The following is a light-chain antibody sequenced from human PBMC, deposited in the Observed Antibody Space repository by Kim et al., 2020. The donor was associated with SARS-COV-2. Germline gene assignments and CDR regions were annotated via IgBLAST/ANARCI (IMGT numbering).Light chain of an antibody. Sequence: ELTQPPSASGTPGPMVTISCSGSRSNIGSNYVYWYQQLPGAAPKLLIYENYQRPSGVPDRFPGSKSGTSASLAISGLRSEDEADYYCAAWDDSLSVHYVFGTGTKVTVL. V-gene: IGLV1-47*01. J-gene: IGLJ1*01. CDR3: AAWDDSLSVHYV. CDR2: ENY. CDR1: RSNIGSNY.